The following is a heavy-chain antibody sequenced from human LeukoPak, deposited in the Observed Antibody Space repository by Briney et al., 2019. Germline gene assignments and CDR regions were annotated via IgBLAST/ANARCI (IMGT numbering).Heavy chain of an antibody. Sequence: GGSLRLSCAASGFTFSSYWMSWVRQAPGKGLEWVANIKQDGSEKYYVDSVKGRFTISRDNAKNSLYLQMNSLRVEDTAVYYCGRDPRDSAYSPLDYWGQGTLVTVSS. CDR1: GFTFSSYW. V-gene: IGHV3-7*01. J-gene: IGHJ4*02. CDR3: GRDPRDSAYSPLDY. CDR2: IKQDGSEK. D-gene: IGHD3-22*01.